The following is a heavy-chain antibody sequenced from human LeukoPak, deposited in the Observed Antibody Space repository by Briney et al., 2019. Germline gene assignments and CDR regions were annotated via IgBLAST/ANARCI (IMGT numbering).Heavy chain of an antibody. Sequence: PGGSLRLSCAASGFTVSSNYMSWVRQAPGKGLEWVANIKQDGSEKYYVDSVKGRFTISRDNAKNSLYLQMNSLRAEDTAVYYCARSLRGCWFDPWGQGTLVTVSS. D-gene: IGHD3-10*01. J-gene: IGHJ5*02. CDR3: ARSLRGCWFDP. CDR1: GFTVSSNY. V-gene: IGHV3-7*01. CDR2: IKQDGSEK.